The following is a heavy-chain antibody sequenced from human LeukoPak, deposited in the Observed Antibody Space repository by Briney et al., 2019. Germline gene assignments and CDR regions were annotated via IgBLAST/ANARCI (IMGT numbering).Heavy chain of an antibody. CDR2: IRSKANSYAT. Sequence: GGSLRLSCAASGFTFSGSAMHWVRQASGKGLEWVGRIRSKANSYATAYAASVKGRFTISRDDSKNTAYLQMNSLKTEDTAVYYCTTGLVVVAAFFDYWGQGTLVTVSS. CDR3: TTGLVVVAAFFDY. V-gene: IGHV3-73*01. CDR1: GFTFSGSA. J-gene: IGHJ4*02. D-gene: IGHD2-15*01.